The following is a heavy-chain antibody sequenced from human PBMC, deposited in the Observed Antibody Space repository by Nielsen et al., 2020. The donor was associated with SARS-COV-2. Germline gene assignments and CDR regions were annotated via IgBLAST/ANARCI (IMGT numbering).Heavy chain of an antibody. CDR3: AKTSRFGELSDY. D-gene: IGHD3-10*02. Sequence: GGSLRLSCAASGFTFSSYSMNWVRQAPGKGLEWVSSISSSSSYIYYADSVKGRFTISRDNSNNTLYLQMNSLRAEDTAVYYCAKTSRFGELSDYWGQGTLVTVSS. CDR2: ISSSSSYI. V-gene: IGHV3-21*01. J-gene: IGHJ4*02. CDR1: GFTFSSYS.